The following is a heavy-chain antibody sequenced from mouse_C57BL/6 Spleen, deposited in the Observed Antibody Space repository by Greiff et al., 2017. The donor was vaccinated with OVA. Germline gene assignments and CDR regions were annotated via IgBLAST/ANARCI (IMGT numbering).Heavy chain of an antibody. CDR3: ARETAQATGFAY. CDR2: IYPSDSET. Sequence: QVQLQQSGAELVRPGSSVKLSCKASGYTFTSYWMDWVKQRPGQGLEWIGNIYPSDSETHYNQKFKDKATLTVDKSSSTAYMQLSSLTSEDSAVYYCARETAQATGFAYWGQGTLVTVSA. CDR1: GYTFTSYW. J-gene: IGHJ3*01. D-gene: IGHD3-2*02. V-gene: IGHV1-61*01.